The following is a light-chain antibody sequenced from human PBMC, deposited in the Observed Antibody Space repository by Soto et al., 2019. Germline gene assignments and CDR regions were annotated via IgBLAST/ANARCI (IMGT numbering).Light chain of an antibody. J-gene: IGLJ2*01. CDR2: DVT. CDR1: SSDIGSYNF. V-gene: IGLV2-8*01. CDR3: TTYAGSKFPVV. Sequence: QSALTQPPSASGSPGQSVTISCTGASSDIGSYNFVSWYQQHPAKAPKLLIYDVTQRPSGVPDRFSGSKSGNTASLTVSGLLAGDEADYYCTTYAGSKFPVVFGGGTKLTVL.